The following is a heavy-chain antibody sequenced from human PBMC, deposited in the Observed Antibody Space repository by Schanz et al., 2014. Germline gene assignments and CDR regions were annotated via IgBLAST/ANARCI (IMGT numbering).Heavy chain of an antibody. J-gene: IGHJ4*02. CDR1: GFSISDHT. CDR3: ARDQASTH. V-gene: IGHV3-66*01. CDR2: TYLGGNT. Sequence: EVQLVESGGGLVQPGGSLRLSCAASGFSISDHTMRWDRQAPGKGLEPVSVTYLGGNTDYADSVKGRFTISRDDSKNTLHLQMTSLRSDDTAIYFCARDQASTHWGQGTPVTVSS.